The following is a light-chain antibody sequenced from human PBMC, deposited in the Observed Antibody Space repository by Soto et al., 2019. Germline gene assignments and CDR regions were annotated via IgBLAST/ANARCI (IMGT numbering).Light chain of an antibody. CDR2: DAS. J-gene: IGKJ2*01. CDR1: QSVSNY. V-gene: IGKV3-11*01. Sequence: EIVLTQSPATLSLSPGERATLFCRASQSVSNYLAWYQQKPGQAPRLLIYDASNRATGIPARFSGSGSGTDLTLTISSLEPEDFAVYYCQQRSNWALRTFGQGTKLEIK. CDR3: QQRSNWALRT.